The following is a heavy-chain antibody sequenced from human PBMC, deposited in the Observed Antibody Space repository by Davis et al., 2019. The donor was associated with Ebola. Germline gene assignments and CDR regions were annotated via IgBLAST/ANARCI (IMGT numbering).Heavy chain of an antibody. CDR3: ARLVVVAATDYYYGMDV. Sequence: GGSLRLSCKGSGYSFTSYWIGWVRQMPGKGLEWMGIIYPGDSDTRYSPSFQGQVTISADKSISTAYLQWSSLKASDTAMYYGARLVVVAATDYYYGMDVWGQGTTVTVSS. CDR1: GYSFTSYW. D-gene: IGHD2-15*01. V-gene: IGHV5-51*01. J-gene: IGHJ6*02. CDR2: IYPGDSDT.